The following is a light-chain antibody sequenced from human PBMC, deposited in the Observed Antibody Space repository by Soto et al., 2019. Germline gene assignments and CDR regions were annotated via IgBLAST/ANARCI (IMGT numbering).Light chain of an antibody. V-gene: IGKV3-20*01. CDR3: QQYGSSTWT. CDR2: GAS. CDR1: QSVSSSY. J-gene: IGKJ1*01. Sequence: EIVLTQSPGTLSLSPLERSTLSCMASQSVSSSYLAWYQQKPGQAPRLLIYGASSRATGIPDRFSGSGSGTDFTLTISRLEPEDFAVYYCQQYGSSTWTFSQGTKVDIK.